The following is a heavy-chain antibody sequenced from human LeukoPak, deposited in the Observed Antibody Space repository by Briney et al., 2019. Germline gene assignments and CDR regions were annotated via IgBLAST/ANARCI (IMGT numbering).Heavy chain of an antibody. D-gene: IGHD3-22*01. CDR1: GYTFTGYY. J-gene: IGHJ6*03. Sequence: ASVKVSCKASGYTFTGYYMHWVRQAPGQGLEWMGWINPNSGGTNYAQKFQGRVTMTRDTSISTAYMELSRLRSDDTAVYYCARVPGYYYDLNYMDVWGKGTTVTVSS. V-gene: IGHV1-2*02. CDR3: ARVPGYYYDLNYMDV. CDR2: INPNSGGT.